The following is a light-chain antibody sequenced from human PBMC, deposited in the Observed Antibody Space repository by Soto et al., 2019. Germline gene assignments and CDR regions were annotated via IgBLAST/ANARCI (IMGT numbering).Light chain of an antibody. CDR1: QSLTSSY. J-gene: IGKJ2*01. CDR3: QQYHSSITSYT. CDR2: GAY. Sequence: EIVLTQSPGTLSLSPGERATLSCRASQSLTSSYLAWDQQKPGQAPRLLIYGAYSRTTGIPDRFSASGTGTDCAVSISILVNEDFEAYYCQQYHSSITSYTFGYGTKWEIK. V-gene: IGKV3-20*01.